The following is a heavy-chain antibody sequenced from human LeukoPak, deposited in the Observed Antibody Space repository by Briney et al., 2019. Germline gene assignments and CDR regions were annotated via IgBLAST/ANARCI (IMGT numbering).Heavy chain of an antibody. J-gene: IGHJ4*02. CDR2: IYSGGST. Sequence: GGSLRLSCAASGFTVSSNYMSWVRQAPGKGLEWVSVIYSGGSTYYADSVKGRFTISRDNSKNTLYLQMNSLRAEDTAVYYCARAKRYSYLDYWGQGTLVTVSS. V-gene: IGHV3-53*01. CDR1: GFTVSSNY. D-gene: IGHD5-18*01. CDR3: ARAKRYSYLDY.